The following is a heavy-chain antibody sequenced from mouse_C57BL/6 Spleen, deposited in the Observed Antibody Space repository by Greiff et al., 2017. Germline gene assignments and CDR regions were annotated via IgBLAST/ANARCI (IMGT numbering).Heavy chain of an antibody. J-gene: IGHJ4*01. CDR1: GYSFTSYY. D-gene: IGHD2-12*01. CDR3: ARYDTTDYAIDY. V-gene: IGHV1-66*01. Sequence: VQLQQSGPELVKPGASVKISCKASGYSFTSYYIHWVKQRPGQGLEWIGWIYPGSGNTKYNEQFQGKDTLTADTSSSTAYMQLSSLTSGDSAVYYVARYDTTDYAIDYWGQGTSVTVSS. CDR2: IYPGSGNT.